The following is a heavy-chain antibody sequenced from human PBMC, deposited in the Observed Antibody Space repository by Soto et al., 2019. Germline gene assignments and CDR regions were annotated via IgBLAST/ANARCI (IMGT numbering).Heavy chain of an antibody. CDR1: GGSISSGGYS. D-gene: IGHD4-17*01. J-gene: IGHJ6*02. Sequence: QLQLQESGSGLVKPSQTLSLTCAVSGGSISSGGYSWSWIRQPPGKGLEWIGYIYHSGSTYYNPSLKSRVNIAVDRSTNQFALKLSSVTAAATAVYYCARAHYGDYGYGMDVWGQGTTVTVSS. V-gene: IGHV4-30-2*01. CDR2: IYHSGST. CDR3: ARAHYGDYGYGMDV.